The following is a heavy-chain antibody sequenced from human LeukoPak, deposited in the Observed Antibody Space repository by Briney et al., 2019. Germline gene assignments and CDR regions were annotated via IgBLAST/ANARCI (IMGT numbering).Heavy chain of an antibody. D-gene: IGHD3-10*01. CDR2: ISTSGNT. CDR3: ARDHALWGLIVTGKNGLDV. V-gene: IGHV4-4*07. J-gene: IGHJ6*02. CDR1: GGSISDNY. Sequence: PETLSLTCTVSGGSISDNYWSWIRQPAGKGLEWIGRISTSGNTNYNPSLNSRVTMSVDTSKNQFSLKMSSVTAADTALYYCARDHALWGLIVTGKNGLDVWGQGTTVTVSS.